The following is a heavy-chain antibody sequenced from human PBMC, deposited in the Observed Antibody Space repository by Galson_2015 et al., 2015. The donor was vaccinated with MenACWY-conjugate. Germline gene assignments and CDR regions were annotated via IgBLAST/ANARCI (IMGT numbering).Heavy chain of an antibody. CDR1: GFTFSSYC. V-gene: IGHV3-33*08. J-gene: IGHJ4*02. CDR2: IWDDGSNK. CDR3: VRDRSMAYFDY. Sequence: SLRLSCAASGFTFSSYCMHWVRQAPGKGLEWVSFIWDDGSNKYYADSVKGRFTFSRDNAKNTLYLQMNSLRAEDTAVYYCVRDRSMAYFDYWGQGALVTVSS. D-gene: IGHD5-24*01.